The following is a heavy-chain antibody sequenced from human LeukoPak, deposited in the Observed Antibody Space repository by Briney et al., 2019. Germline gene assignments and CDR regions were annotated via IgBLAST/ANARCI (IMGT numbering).Heavy chain of an antibody. CDR2: INHSGGT. J-gene: IGHJ4*02. V-gene: IGHV4-34*01. D-gene: IGHD3-16*01. Sequence: SETLSLTCAVYGGSFSGYYWSWIRQPPGKGLEWIGEINHSGGTNYNPSLKSRVTISVDTSKNQFSLKLSSVTAADTAVYYCAMGELWFDYWGQGTLVTVSS. CDR1: GGSFSGYY. CDR3: AMGELWFDY.